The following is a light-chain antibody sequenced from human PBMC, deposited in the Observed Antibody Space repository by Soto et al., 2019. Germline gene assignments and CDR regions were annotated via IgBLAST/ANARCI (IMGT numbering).Light chain of an antibody. J-gene: IGKJ1*01. Sequence: EIVMTQSPATLSVSPGEGATLYCRASQSVSSNVAWYQQKPGQAPRLLIYAASTRATGIPARFSGSGSGTEFTLTISRLQSEDFAIYYCQQFNEWPQWAFGQGTKVEMK. CDR3: QQFNEWPQWA. CDR1: QSVSSN. V-gene: IGKV3-15*01. CDR2: AAS.